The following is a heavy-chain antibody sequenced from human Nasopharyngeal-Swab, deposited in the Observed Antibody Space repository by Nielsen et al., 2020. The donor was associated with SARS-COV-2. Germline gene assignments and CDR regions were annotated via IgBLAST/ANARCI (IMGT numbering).Heavy chain of an antibody. V-gene: IGHV1-2*02. CDR2: INPYSGGT. Sequence: ASVKVSCKASGYTFTSYAMHWVRQAPGQRLEWMGWINPYSGGTNYAQKFQGRVTMTRDTSISTAYMELSRLRSDDTAVYYCARDYCGGDCFPDSWGQGTLVTVSS. CDR3: ARDYCGGDCFPDS. CDR1: GYTFTSYA. J-gene: IGHJ4*02. D-gene: IGHD2-21*02.